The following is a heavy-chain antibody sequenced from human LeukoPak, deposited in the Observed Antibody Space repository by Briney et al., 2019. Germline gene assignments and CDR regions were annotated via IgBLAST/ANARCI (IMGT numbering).Heavy chain of an antibody. V-gene: IGHV3-30-3*01. J-gene: IGHJ4*02. CDR1: GFTISSYA. CDR2: ISYDGSNK. D-gene: IGHD3-22*01. Sequence: GGSLRLSCAASGFTISSYAMHWVRQAPGKGLEWVAVISYDGSNKYYADSVKGRFTISRDNSKNTLYLQMNSLRAEDTAVYYCARVGLFYYDSSGSTMPYFDYWGQGTLVTVSS. CDR3: ARVGLFYYDSSGSTMPYFDY.